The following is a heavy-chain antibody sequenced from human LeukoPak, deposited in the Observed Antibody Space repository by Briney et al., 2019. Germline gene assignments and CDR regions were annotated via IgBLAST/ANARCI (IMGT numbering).Heavy chain of an antibody. V-gene: IGHV5-51*01. Sequence: GESLKISCVTSGYDFPSYYIAWVRQMPGKGPEWMGVIFPGDSDTRYNPAFKGQVTMSVDTSVDTAYLQWSSLKASDAAMYFCAKCRDYYDSSGFYTYDVRGHGTRVIV. D-gene: IGHD3-22*01. CDR3: AKCRDYYDSSGFYTYDV. J-gene: IGHJ3*01. CDR2: IFPGDSDT. CDR1: GYDFPSYY.